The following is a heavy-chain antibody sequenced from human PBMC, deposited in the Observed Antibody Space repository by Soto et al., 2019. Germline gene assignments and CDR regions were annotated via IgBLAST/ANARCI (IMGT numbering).Heavy chain of an antibody. Sequence: SETVSLACTVCGGSISSSYWSWLRQPTGKGLEWIGYIYYSWSSNYNPSLKSRVIMSLDTSKNQFSLKLSSVTAAETAVYYCARPDRGSYWAAFDIWGQGTMVTVSS. CDR2: IYYSWSS. J-gene: IGHJ3*02. CDR1: GGSISSSY. D-gene: IGHD1-26*01. CDR3: ARPDRGSYWAAFDI. V-gene: IGHV4-59*01.